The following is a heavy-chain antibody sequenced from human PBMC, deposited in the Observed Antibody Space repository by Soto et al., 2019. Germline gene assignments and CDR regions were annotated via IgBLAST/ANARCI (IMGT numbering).Heavy chain of an antibody. D-gene: IGHD6-13*01. CDR1: GGTFSSSA. CDR3: ARGYSSSWAYYFDY. Sequence: QVQLVQAGAEVKKPGSAVKVSCKSSGGTFSSSAISWVRQAPGQRLEWMGGIIPIFGTANYAQKVQGRVTITADESTSTAYMELSSLRSEDTAVYYCARGYSSSWAYYFDYWGQGTLVTVSS. CDR2: IIPIFGTA. V-gene: IGHV1-69*12. J-gene: IGHJ4*02.